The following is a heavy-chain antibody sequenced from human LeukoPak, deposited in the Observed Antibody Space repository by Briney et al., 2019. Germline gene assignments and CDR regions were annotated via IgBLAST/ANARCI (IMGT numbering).Heavy chain of an antibody. CDR1: GFTFSGSA. CDR3: ARDHPIAAAVVDY. V-gene: IGHV3-73*01. Sequence: GGSLRLSCAASGFTFSGSAMHWVRQTSGKGLEWVGRIRNKANSYATAYAASVKGRFTISRDDSKNTAYLQMNSLRAEDTAVYYCARDHPIAAAVVDYWGQGTLVTVSS. CDR2: IRNKANSYAT. J-gene: IGHJ4*02. D-gene: IGHD6-13*01.